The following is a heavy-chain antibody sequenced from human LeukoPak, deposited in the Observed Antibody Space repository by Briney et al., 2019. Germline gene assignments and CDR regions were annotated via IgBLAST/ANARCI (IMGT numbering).Heavy chain of an antibody. CDR2: ISSSGSTI. J-gene: IGHJ6*04. Sequence: GGSLRLSCAASGFTFSSYEMNWVRQAPGGGLEWVSYISSSGSTIYYADSVKGRFTISRDNAKNSLYLQMNSLRAEDTAVYYCARDHSSWYLFLGLDVWGKGTTVIVSS. D-gene: IGHD6-13*01. CDR3: ARDHSSWYLFLGLDV. CDR1: GFTFSSYE. V-gene: IGHV3-48*03.